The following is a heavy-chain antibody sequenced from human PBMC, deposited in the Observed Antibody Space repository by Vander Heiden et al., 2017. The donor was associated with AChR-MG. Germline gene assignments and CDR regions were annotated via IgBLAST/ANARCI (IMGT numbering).Heavy chain of an antibody. V-gene: IGHV3-23*01. CDR3: AKTTVVTPENDY. D-gene: IGHD4-17*01. CDR1: GFPVSSYA. J-gene: IGHJ4*02. Sequence: EVQLLESGGGLVQPGGSLRLSCAASGFPVSSYAMSWVRQAPGKGVEWVSAISGSGGSTYYADSVKGRFTISRDNSKNTLYLQMNSLRAEDTAVYYCAKTTVVTPENDYWGQGTLVTVSS. CDR2: ISGSGGST.